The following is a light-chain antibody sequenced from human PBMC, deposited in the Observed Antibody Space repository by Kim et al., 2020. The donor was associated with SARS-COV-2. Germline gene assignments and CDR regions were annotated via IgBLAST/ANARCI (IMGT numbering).Light chain of an antibody. CDR3: QTQDSNTGI. CDR1: KLGNRY. Sequence: SYELTQPPSVSVSLGQTANIICSGDKLGNRYSSWYQQRPGHSPLLVIYQDSKRPSGIPERFSGSTSGHPATLPISGTQITDEASFYRQTQDSNTGIFGGG. V-gene: IGLV3-1*01. J-gene: IGLJ2*01. CDR2: QDS.